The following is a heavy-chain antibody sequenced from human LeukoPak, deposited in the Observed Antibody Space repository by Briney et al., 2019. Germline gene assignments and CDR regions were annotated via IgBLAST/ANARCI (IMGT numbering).Heavy chain of an antibody. D-gene: IGHD3-10*01. CDR1: GGSISNYY. J-gene: IGHJ1*01. CDR3: ARDGGYGSGSLI. CDR2: IFYSGST. V-gene: IGHV4-59*01. Sequence: PSETLSLTCTVSGGSISNYYWSWIRQPPGKGLEWIGYIFYSGSTNYNPSLKSRVSILVDTSKNQFSLKLNSVTAADTAVYYCARDGGYGSGSLIWGQGTLVTVPS.